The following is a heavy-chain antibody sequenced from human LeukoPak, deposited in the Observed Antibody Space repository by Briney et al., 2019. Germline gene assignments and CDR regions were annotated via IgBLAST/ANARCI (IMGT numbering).Heavy chain of an antibody. CDR1: GGSFSGYY. D-gene: IGHD3-10*01. J-gene: IGHJ4*02. CDR3: ANIQGSYYD. Sequence: PSETLSLTCAVYGGSFSGYYWSWIRQPPGKGLEWIGEINHSGSTNYNPSLKSRVTISLDKSKNQFSLKLSSVTAADTAVYYCANIQGSYYDWGQGTLVTVSS. CDR2: INHSGST. V-gene: IGHV4-34*01.